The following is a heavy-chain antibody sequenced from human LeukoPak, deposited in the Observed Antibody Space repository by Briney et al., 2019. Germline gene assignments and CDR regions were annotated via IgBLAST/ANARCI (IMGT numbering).Heavy chain of an antibody. J-gene: IGHJ6*02. D-gene: IGHD3-22*01. V-gene: IGHV3-30*18. Sequence: GGSLTLSCAASGFTFSSYGMHWVRQAAGRGLGWVGVISYDGSNKYYADSVKGRCTIPRDTSTTTLFTQMASLRADNTAAYYSAKDGDATSSSGYYRYYYGLDVWGQGTTVTVSS. CDR3: AKDGDATSSSGYYRYYYGLDV. CDR2: ISYDGSNK. CDR1: GFTFSSYG.